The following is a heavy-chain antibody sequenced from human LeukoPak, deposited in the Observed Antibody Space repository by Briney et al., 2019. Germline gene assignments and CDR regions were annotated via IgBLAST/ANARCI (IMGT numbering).Heavy chain of an antibody. CDR1: GGSISSSSYY. J-gene: IGHJ4*02. D-gene: IGHD3-22*01. V-gene: IGHV4-39*07. CDR2: IYYSGST. Sequence: SETLSLTCTVSGGSISSSSYYWGWIRQPPGKGLEWIGSIYYSGSTYYNPSLKSRVTISVDTSKNQFSLKLSSVTAADTAVYYCARDRAYYYDSSGYYYFDHWGQGTLVTVSS. CDR3: ARDRAYYYDSSGYYYFDH.